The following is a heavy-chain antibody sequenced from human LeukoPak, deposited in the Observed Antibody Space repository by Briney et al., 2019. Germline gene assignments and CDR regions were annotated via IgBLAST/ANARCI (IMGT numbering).Heavy chain of an antibody. J-gene: IGHJ6*04. CDR1: GYTFTSYG. D-gene: IGHD5-18*01. Sequence: ASVKVSCKASGYTFTSYGISWVRQAPGQGLEGMGWISAYNGNTNYAQKLQGRVTMTTDTSTSTAYMELRSLRSDDTAVYYCARERIQLWYPSYYYYGMDVWGKGTTVTVSS. CDR3: ARERIQLWYPSYYYYGMDV. CDR2: ISAYNGNT. V-gene: IGHV1-18*04.